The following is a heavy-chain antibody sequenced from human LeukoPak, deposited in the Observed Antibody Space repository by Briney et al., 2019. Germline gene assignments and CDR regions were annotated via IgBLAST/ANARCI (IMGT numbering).Heavy chain of an antibody. CDR2: MNPNSGNT. J-gene: IGHJ5*02. D-gene: IGHD3-3*01. Sequence: GASVKVSCKASGYTFTSYGISWVRQAPGQGLEWMGWMNPNSGNTGYAQKFQGRVTIARNTSISTAYMELSSLRSEDTAVYYCASSPFGVVHNWFDPWGQGTLVTVSS. CDR3: ASSPFGVVHNWFDP. V-gene: IGHV1-8*03. CDR1: GYTFTSYG.